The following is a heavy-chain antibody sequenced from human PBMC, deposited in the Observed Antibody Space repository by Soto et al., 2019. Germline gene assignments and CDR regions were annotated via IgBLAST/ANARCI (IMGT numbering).Heavy chain of an antibody. CDR3: AREVIGCNDP. V-gene: IGHV1-8*01. CDR2: MNPNSGNT. CDR1: GYTFTSYD. D-gene: IGHD3-22*01. J-gene: IGHJ5*02. Sequence: QVKLVQSGAEVKKPGASVKVSCKASGYTFTSYDINWVRQATGQGLEWMGWMNPNSGNTGYAQKFQGRVTMTRNTSRSTAYVELSGLRSEDTAVYFCAREVIGCNDPWGQGTLVTVSS.